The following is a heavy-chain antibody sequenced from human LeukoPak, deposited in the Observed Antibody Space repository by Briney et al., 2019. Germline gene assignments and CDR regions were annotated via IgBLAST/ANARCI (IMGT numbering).Heavy chain of an antibody. D-gene: IGHD4-23*01. CDR1: GYTFIGYY. V-gene: IGHV1-2*02. CDR3: ARDGGGNSGYAFDI. CDR2: INPHNGDT. J-gene: IGHJ3*02. Sequence: ASVKVSCKASGYTFIGYYLHWVRQAPGQGLEWMGWINPHNGDTNYAQKFQGRVTMTRDTSITTAYMELSRLKSDDTAVYYCARDGGGNSGYAFDIWGQGTMVTVSS.